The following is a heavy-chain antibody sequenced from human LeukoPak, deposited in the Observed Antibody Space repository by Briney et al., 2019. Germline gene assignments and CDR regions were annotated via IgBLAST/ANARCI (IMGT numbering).Heavy chain of an antibody. CDR1: GGSFSGYY. CDR3: ARLLGSYYYGSAGNWFDP. CDR2: INHSGST. J-gene: IGHJ5*02. V-gene: IGHV4-34*01. D-gene: IGHD3-10*01. Sequence: PSETLSLTCDVYGGSFSGYYWSWIRQPPGKGLEWIGEINHSGSTNYNPSLKSRVTISVDTSKNQFSLKLRSVTAADTAVYYCARLLGSYYYGSAGNWFDPWGQGTLVTVSS.